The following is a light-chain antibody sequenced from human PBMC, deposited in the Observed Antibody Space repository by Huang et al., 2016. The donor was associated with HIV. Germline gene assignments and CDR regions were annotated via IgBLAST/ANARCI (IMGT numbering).Light chain of an antibody. CDR1: QSLLYSSKNKNY. V-gene: IGKV4-1*01. Sequence: DIVMTQSPDSLAVSLGERATINCKSSQSLLYSSKNKNYLAWYQQKPGQPPKLLIYWASTRESGVPDRFSGSGSGTDFTLTISSLQAEDVAVYYCQQYYSTPRTFGGGTKVEIK. CDR3: QQYYSTPRT. J-gene: IGKJ4*01. CDR2: WAS.